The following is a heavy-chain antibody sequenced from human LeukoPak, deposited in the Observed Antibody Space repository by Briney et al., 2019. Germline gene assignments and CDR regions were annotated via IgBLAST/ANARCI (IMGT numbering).Heavy chain of an antibody. J-gene: IGHJ3*02. CDR1: GGSISSYY. CDR3: ARPGIAAARDAFDI. D-gene: IGHD6-13*01. V-gene: IGHV4-59*01. Sequence: KTSETLSLTCTVSGGSISSYYWSWIRQPPGKGLEWIGYIYYSGSTNYNPSLKSRVTISVDTSKNQFSLKLSSVTAADTAVYYCARPGIAAARDAFDIWGQGTMVTVSS. CDR2: IYYSGST.